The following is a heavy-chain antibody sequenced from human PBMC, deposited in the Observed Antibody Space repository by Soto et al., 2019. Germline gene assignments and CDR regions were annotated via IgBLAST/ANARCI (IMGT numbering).Heavy chain of an antibody. V-gene: IGHV3-53*01. CDR2: IDSGGDT. CDR3: AGGGSLYYYYGMDV. D-gene: IGHD3-16*01. CDR1: GFTISNNY. J-gene: IGHJ6*02. Sequence: EVQLVESGGGLIQPGGSLRLSCAASGFTISNNYMTWVRQAPGKGLEWVSLIDSGGDTYYGDSVKGRFVVSRDTSKNTVYVQMNSLRAEDTAVYHCAGGGSLYYYYGMDVWGQGTTVSVCS.